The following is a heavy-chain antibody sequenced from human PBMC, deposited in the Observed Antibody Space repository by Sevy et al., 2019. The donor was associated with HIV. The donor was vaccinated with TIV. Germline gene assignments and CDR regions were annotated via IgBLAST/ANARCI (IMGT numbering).Heavy chain of an antibody. D-gene: IGHD2-15*01. Sequence: SELSLTCTVSGGSISSYYWSWIRQPAGKGLEWIGRIYTSGSTNYNPSLKSRVTMSVDTSKNQFPLKLSSVTAADTAVYYCARDSFVVVVAATPYNWFDPWGQGTLVTVSS. CDR2: IYTSGST. V-gene: IGHV4-4*07. J-gene: IGHJ5*02. CDR1: GGSISSYY. CDR3: ARDSFVVVVAATPYNWFDP.